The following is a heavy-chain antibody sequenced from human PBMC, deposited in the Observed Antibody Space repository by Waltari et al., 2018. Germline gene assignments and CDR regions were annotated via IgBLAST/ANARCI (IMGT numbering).Heavy chain of an antibody. D-gene: IGHD3-10*01. CDR3: ARLSPPMWVRGVKGAYYFDY. CDR2: IYYRGRS. CDR1: GDSIRNSNYS. J-gene: IGHJ4*02. Sequence: QVQLLESGPGLVKPSETLSLTCTVSGDSIRNSNYSWGWIRRPPGKGLEWMGNIYYRGRSTYNPSLKSRVTISVDTSESQFSVRLTSVTAADTAVFYCARLSPPMWVRGVKGAYYFDYWGQGILVTVSS. V-gene: IGHV4-39*07.